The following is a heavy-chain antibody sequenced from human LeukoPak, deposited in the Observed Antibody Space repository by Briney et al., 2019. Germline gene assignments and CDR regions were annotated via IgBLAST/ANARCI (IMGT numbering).Heavy chain of an antibody. J-gene: IGHJ4*02. CDR2: ISSSSSYI. V-gene: IGHV3-21*01. Sequence: KPGGSLRLSCAVSGFTFNSYFMHWVRQAPGKGLEWVSSISSSSSYIYYADSVKGRFTISRDNAKNSLYLQMNSLRAEDTAVYYCARDSPYSSSWEREYYFDYWGQGTLVTVSS. CDR1: GFTFNSYF. D-gene: IGHD6-13*01. CDR3: ARDSPYSSSWEREYYFDY.